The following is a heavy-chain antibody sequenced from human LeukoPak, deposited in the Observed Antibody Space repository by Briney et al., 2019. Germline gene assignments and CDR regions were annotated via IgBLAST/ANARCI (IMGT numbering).Heavy chain of an antibody. D-gene: IGHD5-18*01. CDR3: ARVVYRYGYAFDI. V-gene: IGHV3-11*06. CDR2: ITGSSRSI. Sequence: GGSLRLSCAASGFTFSDYYMSWIRQAPGKGLEWVSFITGSSRSINYADSVKGRFTIPRDNAKSSMYLQMNSLRAEDTAVYFCARVVYRYGYAFDIWGQGTEVTVSS. J-gene: IGHJ3*02. CDR1: GFTFSDYY.